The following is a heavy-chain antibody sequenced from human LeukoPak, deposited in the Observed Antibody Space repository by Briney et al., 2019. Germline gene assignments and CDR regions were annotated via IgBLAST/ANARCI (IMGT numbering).Heavy chain of an antibody. V-gene: IGHV3-21*01. D-gene: IGHD4-17*01. CDR1: GFTFSSYS. Sequence: GGSLRLSCAASGFTFSSYSMNWVRQAPGKGLEWVSSISSSGSYIYYADSVKGRFTISRDNAKNSLYLQMNSLRAEDTAVYYCASLAETTVSLSWGQGTLVTVSS. J-gene: IGHJ4*02. CDR3: ASLAETTVSLS. CDR2: ISSSGSYI.